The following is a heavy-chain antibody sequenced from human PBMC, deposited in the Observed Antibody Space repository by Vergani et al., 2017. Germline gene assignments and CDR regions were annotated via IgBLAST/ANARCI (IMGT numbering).Heavy chain of an antibody. CDR3: ATKSCGTPGCQIGYFRE. V-gene: IGHV3-30*03. J-gene: IGHJ1*01. Sequence: QVHLVESGGGVVQPGRSLRLSCVVSGFTSSYYGMHWVRQAPGKGLEWVAVISYDGTQKYYADSVKGRFTISRDNSKSTLYLQMNSLRTEDTAVYYCATKSCGTPGCQIGYFREWVQGTLLTVSS. D-gene: IGHD1-1*01. CDR2: ISYDGTQK. CDR1: GFTSSYYG.